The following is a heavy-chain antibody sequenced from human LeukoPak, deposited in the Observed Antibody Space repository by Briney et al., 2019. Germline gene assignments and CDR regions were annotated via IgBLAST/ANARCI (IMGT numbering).Heavy chain of an antibody. V-gene: IGHV3-48*04. CDR1: GLTFSNSW. Sequence: GGSLRLSCVASGLTFSNSWMTWVRQAPGKGLEWVSYISSASGSIYYADSVKGRFTISRDNAKNSLFLQMNSLRAEDTAMYYCARLPAYCSSTSCYYDYWDQGTLVTVSS. CDR2: ISSASGSI. CDR3: ARLPAYCSSTSCYYDY. D-gene: IGHD2-2*01. J-gene: IGHJ4*02.